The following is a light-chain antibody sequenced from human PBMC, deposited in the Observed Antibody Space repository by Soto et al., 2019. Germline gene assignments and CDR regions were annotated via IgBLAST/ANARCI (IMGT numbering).Light chain of an antibody. V-gene: IGKV3-15*01. CDR1: QNIGNK. CDR3: QQYYKWRT. CDR2: DVS. J-gene: IGKJ1*01. Sequence: IVMTQSPVTLSVSPGEGATLSCRASQNIGNKLAWYQQKPGQAPRLLIYDVSTRATGVPARFSGSWSGPDFTLTISSLLSEDFAFYYCQQYYKWRTFGQGANVEIK.